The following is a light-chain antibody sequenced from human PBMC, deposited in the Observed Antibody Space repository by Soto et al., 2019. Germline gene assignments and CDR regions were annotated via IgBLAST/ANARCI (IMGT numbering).Light chain of an antibody. V-gene: IGKV3-11*01. Sequence: VVLPQSPATLSLSPGERATLSCRASQTVDNYLAWYQQKPGQAPRLLIYDASNRATGIPPRFSGSGSGTDFTLTISSLEPEDFAVYYCQQRSDWALTFGGGTKVE. CDR2: DAS. J-gene: IGKJ4*01. CDR3: QQRSDWALT. CDR1: QTVDNY.